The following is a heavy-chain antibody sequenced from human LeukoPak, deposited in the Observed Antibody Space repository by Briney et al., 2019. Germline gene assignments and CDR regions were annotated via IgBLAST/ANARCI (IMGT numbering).Heavy chain of an antibody. CDR1: GFTVSSNY. CDR3: AKGLEVVILIDY. Sequence: GGSLRLSCAASGFTVSSNYMSWVRQAPGKGLEWVSVIYSGGSTYYADSVKGRFTISRDNSKNTLYLQMNSLRAEDTAVYYCAKGLEVVILIDYWGQGTLVTVSS. J-gene: IGHJ4*02. V-gene: IGHV3-53*01. CDR2: IYSGGST. D-gene: IGHD3-22*01.